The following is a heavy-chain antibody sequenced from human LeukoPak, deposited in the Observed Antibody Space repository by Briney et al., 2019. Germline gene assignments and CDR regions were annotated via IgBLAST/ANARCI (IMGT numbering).Heavy chain of an antibody. CDR3: ARDETGTGYYYYGMDV. CDR2: ISYDGSNK. Sequence: GGSLRLSCAASGFTFSSYAMHWVRQAPGKGLEWVAVISYDGSNKYYADSVKSRFTISRDNSKNTLYLQMNSLRAEDTAVYYCARDETGTGYYYYGMDVWGQGTTVTVSS. CDR1: GFTFSSYA. J-gene: IGHJ6*02. V-gene: IGHV3-30*04. D-gene: IGHD2-8*02.